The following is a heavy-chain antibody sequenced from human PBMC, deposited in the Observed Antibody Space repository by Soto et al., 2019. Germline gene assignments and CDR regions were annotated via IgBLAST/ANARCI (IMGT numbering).Heavy chain of an antibody. V-gene: IGHV2-5*02. CDR3: VHRRIRGTAKAYDH. CDR1: GFSHSTSGVG. J-gene: IGHJ4*02. Sequence: SGPTLVNPTQTLTLTCTFSGFSHSTSGVGVGWIRQPPGKALEWLAVIYWDDDQRYSPSLKSRLTTTKDTAKNQVVLTMTNMEPVDTATYYCVHRRIRGTAKAYDHWGQGILVTVS. D-gene: IGHD1-20*01. CDR2: IYWDDDQ.